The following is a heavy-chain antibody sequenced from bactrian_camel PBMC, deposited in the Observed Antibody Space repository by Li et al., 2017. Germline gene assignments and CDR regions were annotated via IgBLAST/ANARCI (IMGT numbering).Heavy chain of an antibody. CDR1: GYTYSTYC. CDR2: VDKDGTT. V-gene: IGHV3S53*01. Sequence: HVQLVESGGGSVQAGGSLRLSCAASGYTYSTYCMAWFRQSPGKQREGVAAVDKDGTTYYRDFAKGRFVISRGIRLWLRLSNLTPNDTAMYYCAAGDARIRGGDAFDVDDFTSWGQGTQVTV. D-gene: IGHD2*01. CDR3: AAGDARIRGGDAFDVDDFTS. J-gene: IGHJ4*01.